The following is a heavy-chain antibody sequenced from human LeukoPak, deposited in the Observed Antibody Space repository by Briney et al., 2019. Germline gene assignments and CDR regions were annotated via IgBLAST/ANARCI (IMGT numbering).Heavy chain of an antibody. J-gene: IGHJ4*01. D-gene: IGHD3-9*01. CDR1: GGSISSYY. Sequence: SETLSLTCTVSGGSISSYYWSWIRQPPGKGLEWIGYIYYSGSTNYNPSLKSRVTISVDTSKNQFSLKLSSVTAADTAVYYCARLGAETTYYDILTGYYKFDYWGQEPWSPSPQ. CDR3: ARLGAETTYYDILTGYYKFDY. V-gene: IGHV4-59*08. CDR2: IYYSGST.